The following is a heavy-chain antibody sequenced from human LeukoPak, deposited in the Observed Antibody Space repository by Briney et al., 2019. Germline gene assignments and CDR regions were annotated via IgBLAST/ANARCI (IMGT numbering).Heavy chain of an antibody. V-gene: IGHV3-74*01. CDR1: GLTFYGYW. J-gene: IGHJ4*02. D-gene: IGHD6-13*01. Sequence: GGSLRLSCEASGLTFYGYWMHWFRQLPGRGLVWVSEINGAGNKKNYADSVRGRFTVSRDNARDTVYLQMDSLRVEDTAVYYCARGTVGAPGIDYWGQGTLVSLSS. CDR2: INGAGNKK. CDR3: ARGTVGAPGIDY.